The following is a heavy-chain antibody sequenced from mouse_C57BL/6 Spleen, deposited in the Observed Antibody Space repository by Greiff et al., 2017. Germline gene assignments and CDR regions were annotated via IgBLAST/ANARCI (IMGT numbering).Heavy chain of an antibody. CDR3: ARQGRYPYYYAMDY. D-gene: IGHD1-1*01. V-gene: IGHV1-82*01. CDR2: IYPGDGDT. Sequence: VQLQQSGPELVKPGASVKISCKASGYAFSSSWMNWVKQRPGKGLEWIGRIYPGDGDTNYNGKFKGKATLTADKSSSTAYMQLSSLTSEDSAVYFCARQGRYPYYYAMDYWGQGTSVTVSS. J-gene: IGHJ4*01. CDR1: GYAFSSSW.